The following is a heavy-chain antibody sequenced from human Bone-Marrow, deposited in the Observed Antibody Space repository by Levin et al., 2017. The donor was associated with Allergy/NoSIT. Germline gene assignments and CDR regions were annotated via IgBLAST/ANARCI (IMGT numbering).Heavy chain of an antibody. CDR3: AKRIWGSPIEL. Sequence: GGSLRLSCEASGFTFSSYVMNWVRQAPGRGLEWVASLSGTGATAAYGDSVKGRFSISRDNSKNTVSLQMNSLRVEDTAVYYCAKRIWGSPIELWGQGTLVTVSS. D-gene: IGHD2/OR15-2a*01. CDR2: LSGTGATA. V-gene: IGHV3-23*01. CDR1: GFTFSSYV. J-gene: IGHJ4*02.